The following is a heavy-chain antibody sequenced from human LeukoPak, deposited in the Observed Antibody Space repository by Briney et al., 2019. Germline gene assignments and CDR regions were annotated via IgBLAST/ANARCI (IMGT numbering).Heavy chain of an antibody. CDR1: GFTFSSYS. CDR3: ARPTRIVVTIGAFDI. CDR2: ISSSSSYI. D-gene: IGHD3-22*01. V-gene: IGHV3-21*01. J-gene: IGHJ3*02. Sequence: PGGSLRLSCAASGFTFSSYSMNWVRQAPGKGLEWVSSISSSSSYIYYADSVKGRFTISRDNAKNSLYLQMNSLRAEDTAVYYCARPTRIVVTIGAFDIWGQGTMVTVSS.